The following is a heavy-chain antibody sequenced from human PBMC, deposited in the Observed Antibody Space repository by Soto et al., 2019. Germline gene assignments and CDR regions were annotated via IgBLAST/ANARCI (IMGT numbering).Heavy chain of an antibody. CDR1: GGPLNAYY. D-gene: IGHD6-25*01. V-gene: IGHV4-59*12. J-gene: IGHJ4*02. CDR2: ISYNGIT. Sequence: QVQLRESGPGQAKPSETLSLACSVSGGPLNAYYWTWIRQPPGKRLEWLGHISYNGITNYNPSLKSRVTMSVDTSKNQISLKLSSVTVADTAIYYCASDRSGSYETFDDWGQGTLVTVSS. CDR3: ASDRSGSYETFDD.